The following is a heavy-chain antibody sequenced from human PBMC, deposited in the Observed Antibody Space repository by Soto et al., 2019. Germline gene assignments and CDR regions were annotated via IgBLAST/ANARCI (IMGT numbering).Heavy chain of an antibody. V-gene: IGHV1-46*01. Sequence: ASVKVSCKASGYTITSYYMHWVRKAHGQGLEWKGIINPSGGSTSYAQKFQGRVTMNMDTSTSTVYMELCSLRSEDTAVYYCAREGNSSCTAMVPNYYYYGMDVWGQGTTVTVSS. CDR3: AREGNSSCTAMVPNYYYYGMDV. CDR2: INPSGGST. J-gene: IGHJ6*02. CDR1: GYTITSYY. D-gene: IGHD5-18*01.